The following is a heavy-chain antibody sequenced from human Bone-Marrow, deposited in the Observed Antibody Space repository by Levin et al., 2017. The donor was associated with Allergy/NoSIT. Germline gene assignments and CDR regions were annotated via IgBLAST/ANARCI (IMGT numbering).Heavy chain of an antibody. CDR1: GFTFSSYS. V-gene: IGHV3-21*01. CDR3: ARDLIAAQNWFDP. D-gene: IGHD6-6*01. J-gene: IGHJ5*02. CDR2: ISSSSSYI. Sequence: GGSLRLSCAASGFTFSSYSMNWVRQAPGKGLEWVSSISSSSSYIYYADSVKGRFTISRDNAKNSLYLQMNSLRAEDTAVYYCARDLIAAQNWFDPWGQGTLVTVSS.